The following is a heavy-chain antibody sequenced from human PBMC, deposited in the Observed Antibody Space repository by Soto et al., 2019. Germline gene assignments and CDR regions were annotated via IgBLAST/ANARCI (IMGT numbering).Heavy chain of an antibody. CDR1: EFTFNSYG. D-gene: IGHD3-3*01. CDR3: AGYVLSVYYFRCAMTV. CDR2: ISFDGNEK. V-gene: IGHV3-33*01. J-gene: IGHJ6*01. Sequence: QVQLVESGGGVVQPGESLRLSCGASEFTFNSYGMHWVRQAPGKGLEWVAIISFDGNEKHYADSVKGRFTISRDNSKNALYLQSNGLRAEDTAVYYSAGYVLSVYYFRCAMTVWGQGTTVNVSS.